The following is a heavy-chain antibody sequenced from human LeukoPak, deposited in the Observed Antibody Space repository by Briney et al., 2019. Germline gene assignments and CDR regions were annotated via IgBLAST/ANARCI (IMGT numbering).Heavy chain of an antibody. CDR2: ISSSSSYI. D-gene: IGHD6-13*01. J-gene: IGHJ4*02. V-gene: IGHV3-21*04. CDR1: GFTFSSYS. Sequence: GGSLRLSCAASGFTFSSYSMNWVRQAPGKGLEWVSSISSSSSYIYYADSVTGRFTISRDNSKNSLYLQMNSLRTEDTALYYCAKSPLGIAAAPHYWGQGTLVTVSS. CDR3: AKSPLGIAAAPHY.